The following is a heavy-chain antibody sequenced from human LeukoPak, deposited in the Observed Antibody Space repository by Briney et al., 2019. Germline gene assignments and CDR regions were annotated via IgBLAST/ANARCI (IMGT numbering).Heavy chain of an antibody. CDR1: GDRVSSNSVT. CDR3: ARRLTQYDCFDP. Sequence: SQTLSLTCAISGDRVSSNSVTWNWIRQSPSRGLEGLGRTYYRSTWYNDYAVSVRGRITVNPDTSKNQFSLHLNSVTPEDTAVYYCARRLTQYDCFDPWGQGILVTVSS. D-gene: IGHD2-2*01. CDR2: TYYRSTWYN. V-gene: IGHV6-1*01. J-gene: IGHJ5*02.